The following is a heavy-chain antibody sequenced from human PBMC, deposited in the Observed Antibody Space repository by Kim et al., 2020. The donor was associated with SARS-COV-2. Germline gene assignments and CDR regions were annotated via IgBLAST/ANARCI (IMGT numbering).Heavy chain of an antibody. V-gene: IGHV3-33*01. J-gene: IGHJ4*02. CDR1: GFTFSSYG. CDR3: ARAPPRLDY. CDR2: IWYDGSNK. Sequence: LSLTCAASGFTFSSYGMHWVRQAPGKGLEWVAVIWYDGSNKYYAGSVKGRFTISRDNSKNTLYLQMNSLRAEDTAVYYCARAPPRLDYWGQGTLVTV. D-gene: IGHD3-16*01.